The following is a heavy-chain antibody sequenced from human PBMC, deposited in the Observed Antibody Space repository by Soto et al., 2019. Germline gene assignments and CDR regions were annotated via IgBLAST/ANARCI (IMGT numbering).Heavy chain of an antibody. Sequence: PSETLSLTCTVSGGSISTVGYSWSWIRQPPGKGLEWIGYIYHSGITNLNGALNGRVTMSIDTSKNQFSLKATSLTAADTAVYYCARARKATYITGGFDSWGQGTLVTVSS. CDR1: GGSISTVGYS. D-gene: IGHD3-3*01. V-gene: IGHV4-61*08. CDR3: ARARKATYITGGFDS. J-gene: IGHJ4*02. CDR2: IYHSGIT.